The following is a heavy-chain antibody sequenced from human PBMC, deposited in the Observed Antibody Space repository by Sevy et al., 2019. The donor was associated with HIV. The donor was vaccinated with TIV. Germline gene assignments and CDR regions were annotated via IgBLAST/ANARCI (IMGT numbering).Heavy chain of an antibody. CDR2: ISSSSSYI. CDR1: GFTFSSYS. D-gene: IGHD3-3*01. V-gene: IGHV3-21*01. CDR3: ASGVVIAIFDY. J-gene: IGHJ4*02. Sequence: GGSLRLSCAASGFTFSSYSMNWVRQAPGKGLEWVSSISSSSSYIYYADSVKGRFTISRDNAKNSLYLQMNSLRAEDTAVYCCASGVVIAIFDYWGQGTLVTVSS.